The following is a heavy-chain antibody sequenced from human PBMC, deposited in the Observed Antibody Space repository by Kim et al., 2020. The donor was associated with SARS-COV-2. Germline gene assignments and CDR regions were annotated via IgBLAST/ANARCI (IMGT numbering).Heavy chain of an antibody. CDR2: INPSGGST. Sequence: ASVKVSCKASGYTFTSYYMHWVRQAPGQGREWMGIINPSGGSTSYAQKFQGRVTMTRDTSTSTVYMELSSLRSEDTAVYYCAREGATVTTLGIENWFDPWGQGTLVTVSS. V-gene: IGHV1-46*01. CDR3: AREGATVTTLGIENWFDP. CDR1: GYTFTSYY. D-gene: IGHD4-17*01. J-gene: IGHJ5*02.